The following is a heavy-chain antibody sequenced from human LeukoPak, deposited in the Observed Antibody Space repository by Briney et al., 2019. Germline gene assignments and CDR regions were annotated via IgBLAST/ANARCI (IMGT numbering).Heavy chain of an antibody. D-gene: IGHD2-15*01. Sequence: SETLSFTCGVYGGSLSGYYWSWVRQPPGKGLEWIGEINYSGGTNYNPSLRSRVTTSVDTSNNQFSLNLYSATAADTAVYYCARRYGDCRGGSCPYFEYWGQGILVTVSS. V-gene: IGHV4-34*01. CDR3: ARRYGDCRGGSCPYFEY. J-gene: IGHJ4*02. CDR2: INYSGGT. CDR1: GGSLSGYY.